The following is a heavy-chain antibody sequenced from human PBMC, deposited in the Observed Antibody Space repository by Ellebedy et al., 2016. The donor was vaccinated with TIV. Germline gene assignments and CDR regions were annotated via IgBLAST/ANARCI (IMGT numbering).Heavy chain of an antibody. V-gene: IGHV6-1*01. Sequence: SQTLSLTCAISGDSVSSNAVAWHWIRQSPSRGLEWLGRTYYRSKWYNEYAVSVKSRITINPDTSKNQFSLQLNSLTPEGQALYYCVRGSRGAFDIWGQGTMVTVSS. CDR1: GDSVSSNAVA. CDR2: TYYRSKWYN. J-gene: IGHJ3*02. CDR3: VRGSRGAFDI.